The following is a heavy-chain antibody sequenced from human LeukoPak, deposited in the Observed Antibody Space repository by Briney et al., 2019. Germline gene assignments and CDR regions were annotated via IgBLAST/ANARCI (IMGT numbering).Heavy chain of an antibody. J-gene: IGHJ5*02. CDR3: ARDLTADPGVVVTVYLAPSWFDP. CDR1: GYSFTDFH. CDR2: INPSGGST. D-gene: IGHD2-21*02. V-gene: IGHV1-46*01. Sequence: GASVKVSCKTSGYSFTDFHLHWVRQAPGQGLEWMGIINPSGGSTSYAQKFQGRVTMTRDTSTSTVYMELSSLRSEDTAVYYCARDLTADPGVVVTVYLAPSWFDPWGQGTLVTVSS.